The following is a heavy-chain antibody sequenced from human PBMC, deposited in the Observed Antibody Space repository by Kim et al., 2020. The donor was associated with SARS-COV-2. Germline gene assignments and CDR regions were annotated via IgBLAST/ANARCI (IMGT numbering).Heavy chain of an antibody. CDR1: GYSFTSYW. Sequence: GESLKISCKGSGYSFTSYWIGWVRQMPGKGLEWMGIIYPGDSDTRYSPSFQGQVTISADKSISTAYLQWSSLKASDTAMYYCARFSPLTPKFIAVAGSNWFDPWGQRTLVTVSS. J-gene: IGHJ5*02. CDR2: IYPGDSDT. CDR3: ARFSPLTPKFIAVAGSNWFDP. V-gene: IGHV5-51*01. D-gene: IGHD6-19*01.